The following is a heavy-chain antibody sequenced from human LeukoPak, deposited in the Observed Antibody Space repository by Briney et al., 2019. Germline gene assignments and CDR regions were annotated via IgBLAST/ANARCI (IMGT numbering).Heavy chain of an antibody. D-gene: IGHD3-22*01. Sequence: GASVKVSCKASGYTFTGYYMHWVRQAPGQGLEWMGWINPNSGGTNYAQKFQGRVTMTRDTSISTAYMELSRLRSDDTAVYYCARLVYDSSAYYYDDWGQGTLVTVSS. CDR3: ARLVYDSSAYYYDD. V-gene: IGHV1-2*02. J-gene: IGHJ4*02. CDR2: INPNSGGT. CDR1: GYTFTGYY.